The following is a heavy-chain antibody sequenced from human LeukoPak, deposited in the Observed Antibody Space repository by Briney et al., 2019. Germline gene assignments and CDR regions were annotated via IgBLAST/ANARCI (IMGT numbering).Heavy chain of an antibody. CDR3: ARGGYISSWEPPGGY. D-gene: IGHD6-13*01. V-gene: IGHV3-33*01. CDR1: GFTFSTYG. CDR2: IWYDGSNK. J-gene: IGHJ4*02. Sequence: GGSLRLSCAASGFTFSTYGMHWVRQAPGKGLEWVAVIWYDGSNKYYVDSVKGRFTISRDNSKNTLYLQMNSLKVEDTAVYYCARGGYISSWEPPGGYWGQGTLVTVSS.